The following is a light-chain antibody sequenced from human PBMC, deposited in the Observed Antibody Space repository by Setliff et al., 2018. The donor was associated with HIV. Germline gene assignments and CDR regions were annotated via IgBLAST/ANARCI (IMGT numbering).Light chain of an antibody. Sequence: QSALTQPASLSGSPGQSITISCTGTSSDVGGYNCVSWYQQHPGKAPKLMIYDVSNRPSGVSNRFSGSKSGNTASLTISGLQAEDEADYYCSSNTSKSTYVFGSGTKVT. V-gene: IGLV2-14*03. CDR1: SSDVGGYNC. CDR3: SSNTSKSTYV. CDR2: DVS. J-gene: IGLJ1*01.